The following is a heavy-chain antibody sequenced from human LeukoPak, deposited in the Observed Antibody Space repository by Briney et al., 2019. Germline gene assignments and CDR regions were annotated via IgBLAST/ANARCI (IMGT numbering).Heavy chain of an antibody. J-gene: IGHJ4*02. V-gene: IGHV3-23*01. CDR3: AKDHGTAVAGFYY. CDR2: ITGTGGST. Sequence: GGSLRLSCAASGFSLSSYGVSWVRQPPGKGLEWVSGITGTGGSTYYADSVKGRFTVSRDTSKNTLYLQMNSLRAEDTAIYYCAKDHGTAVAGFYYWGQGTLVTGSS. CDR1: GFSLSSYG. D-gene: IGHD6-19*01.